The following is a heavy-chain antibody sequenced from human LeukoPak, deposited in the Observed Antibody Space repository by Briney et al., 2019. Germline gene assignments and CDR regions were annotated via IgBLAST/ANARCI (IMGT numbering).Heavy chain of an antibody. CDR2: IYSGGST. CDR3: ARDLNYDTAS. D-gene: IGHD3-22*01. J-gene: IGHJ5*02. CDR1: GFSVSSNY. V-gene: IGHV3-53*01. Sequence: PGGSLRLSCAASGFSVSSNYMSWVRQAPGKGLERVSVIYSGGSTYYADSVKGRFTISRDNSKNTVYLQMNSLRAEDTAVYYCARDLNYDTASWGQGTLVTVSS.